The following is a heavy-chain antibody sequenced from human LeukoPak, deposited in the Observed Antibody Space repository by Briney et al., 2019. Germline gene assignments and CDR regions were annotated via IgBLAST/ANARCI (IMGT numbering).Heavy chain of an antibody. V-gene: IGHV4-59*01. CDR2: MYYSGST. J-gene: IGHJ4*02. CDR3: ATVLTGKYLD. Sequence: SETLSLTCTVSGGSISSYYWSWIRQPPGKGLEWIGYMYYSGSTNYNPSLKSRVTMSVDTSKNQFSLKVSSVTAADTAVYYCATVLTGKYLDWGQGTLVTVSS. CDR1: GGSISSYY. D-gene: IGHD2/OR15-2a*01.